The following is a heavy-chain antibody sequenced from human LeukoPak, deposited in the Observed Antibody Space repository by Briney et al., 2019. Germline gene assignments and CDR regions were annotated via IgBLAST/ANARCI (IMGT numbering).Heavy chain of an antibody. D-gene: IGHD5-24*01. J-gene: IGHJ4*02. Sequence: GGSLRLSCAASGLTFSGYAMSWVRQAPGKGLEWVSAINDSGTGTYYADSVMGRFTISRDNSKNTLYLQMNSLRAEDTAVYYCATDATPGWLQSPYWGQGTLVTVSS. CDR1: GLTFSGYA. CDR2: INDSGTGT. V-gene: IGHV3-23*01. CDR3: ATDATPGWLQSPY.